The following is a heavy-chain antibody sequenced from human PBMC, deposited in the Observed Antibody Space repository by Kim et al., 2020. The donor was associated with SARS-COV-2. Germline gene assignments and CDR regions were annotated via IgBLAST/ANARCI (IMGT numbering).Heavy chain of an antibody. J-gene: IGHJ2*01. D-gene: IGHD3-10*01. V-gene: IGHV4-30-2*01. Sequence: SETLSLTCAVSGGSISSGGYSWSWIRQPPGKGLEWIGYIYHSGSTYYNPSLKSRVTISVDRSKNQFSLKLSSVTAADTAVYYCARNQPGDSMVRGPDWYFDLWGRGTLVTVSS. CDR3: ARNQPGDSMVRGPDWYFDL. CDR2: IYHSGST. CDR1: GGSISSGGYS.